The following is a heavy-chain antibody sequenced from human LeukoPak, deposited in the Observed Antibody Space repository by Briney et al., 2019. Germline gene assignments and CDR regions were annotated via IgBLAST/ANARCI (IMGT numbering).Heavy chain of an antibody. V-gene: IGHV3-23*01. D-gene: IGHD3-22*01. Sequence: GGSLRLSCTASGFTFSSYTMTWVRQAPGKGLKWVSTITTGDGNTYYADSVKGRFTISRDNSKNTLYLQMNSLRAEDTAVYYCAKASRDTMIGFSDMGHAFDIWGQGTMVTVSS. CDR3: AKASRDTMIGFSDMGHAFDI. CDR1: GFTFSSYT. J-gene: IGHJ3*02. CDR2: ITTGDGNT.